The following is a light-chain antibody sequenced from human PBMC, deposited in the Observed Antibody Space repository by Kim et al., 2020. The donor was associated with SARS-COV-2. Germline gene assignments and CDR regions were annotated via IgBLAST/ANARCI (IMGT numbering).Light chain of an antibody. CDR1: ALPKQY. CDR3: QSADSSGTNWV. Sequence: PGQTARITCSGDALPKQYAYWYQQKPGQAPVLVIYKDSERPSGVPERFSGSSSGTTVTLTISGVQAEDEADYYCQSADSSGTNWVFGGGTKLTVL. J-gene: IGLJ3*02. V-gene: IGLV3-25*03. CDR2: KDS.